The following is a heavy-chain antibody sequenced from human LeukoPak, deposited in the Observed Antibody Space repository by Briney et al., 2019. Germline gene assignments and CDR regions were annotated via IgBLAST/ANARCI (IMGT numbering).Heavy chain of an antibody. CDR2: IYHSGST. CDR1: GGPIGSSNW. D-gene: IGHD4-11*01. Sequence: SGTLSLTCAVSGGPIGSSNWWTWVRQPPGKGLEWIGYIYHSGSTYYNPSLKSRVTISVDRSKNQFSLKLSSVTAADTAVYYCARSNPDAFDIWGQGTMVTVSS. CDR3: ARSNPDAFDI. J-gene: IGHJ3*02. V-gene: IGHV4-4*02.